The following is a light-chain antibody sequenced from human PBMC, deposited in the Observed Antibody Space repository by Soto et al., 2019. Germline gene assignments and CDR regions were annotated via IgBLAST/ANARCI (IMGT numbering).Light chain of an antibody. CDR1: SSDVGGYSY. V-gene: IGLV2-14*01. J-gene: IGLJ1*01. Sequence: QSALTQPASVSGSPGQSITISCTGTSSDVGGYSYVSWYQQHPGKAPKLMIYGVTNRPSGVSNRFSGSKSGNTASLTISGLRAEDEADYYGCSYPSAVTFVFGTAPKPTVL. CDR3: CSYPSAVTFV. CDR2: GVT.